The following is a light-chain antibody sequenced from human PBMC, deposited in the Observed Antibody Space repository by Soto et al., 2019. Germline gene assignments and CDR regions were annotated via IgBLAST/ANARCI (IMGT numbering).Light chain of an antibody. CDR1: SSNIGSNT. J-gene: IGLJ1*01. V-gene: IGLV1-44*01. Sequence: QSVLTRPPSASGTPGQIVAISCSGSSSNIGSNTVTWYQQLPGTAPKLLIYSTSQRSSGVPGRFSGSKSGASASLSISGLXSEDEADYYCAAWDDRLDVYVFGTGTKVTVL. CDR2: STS. CDR3: AAWDDRLDVYV.